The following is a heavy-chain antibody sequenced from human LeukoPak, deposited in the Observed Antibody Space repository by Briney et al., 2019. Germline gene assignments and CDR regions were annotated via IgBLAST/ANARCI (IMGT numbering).Heavy chain of an antibody. J-gene: IGHJ4*02. CDR3: AREGCSGGSCYLNDY. Sequence: PSQTLSLTCTVSGGSITTGSYYWIWIRQPAGKGLEWIGRIYTTGSTDYNPSLKSRVTISVDTSNNQFSLRLTSVTAADTAVYYCAREGCSGGSCYLNDYWGQGTLVTVSS. D-gene: IGHD2-15*01. CDR2: IYTTGST. CDR1: GGSITTGSYY. V-gene: IGHV4-61*02.